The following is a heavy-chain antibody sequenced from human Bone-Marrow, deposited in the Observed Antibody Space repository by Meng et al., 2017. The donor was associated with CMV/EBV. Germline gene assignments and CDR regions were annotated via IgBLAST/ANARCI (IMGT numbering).Heavy chain of an antibody. V-gene: IGHV1-46*01. CDR3: ARGPRWYCSSTSCYSVRGGMDV. CDR1: GYTFTSYY. Sequence: ASVKVSCKASGYTFTSYYMHWVRQAPGQGLEWMGIINPSGGSTSYAQKFQGRVTMTRDTSTSTVYMELSSLRSEDTAVYYCARGPRWYCSSTSCYSVRGGMDVWGQGPTVTVSS. CDR2: INPSGGST. J-gene: IGHJ6*01. D-gene: IGHD2-2*02.